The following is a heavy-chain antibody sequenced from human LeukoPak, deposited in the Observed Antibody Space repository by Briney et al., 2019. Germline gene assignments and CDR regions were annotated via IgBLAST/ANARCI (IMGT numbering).Heavy chain of an antibody. D-gene: IGHD3-22*01. CDR2: IYYSGST. V-gene: IGHV4-59*01. J-gene: IGHJ4*02. Sequence: SETLSLTCTVSGGSISSYYWSWIRQPPGKGLEWIGYIYYSGSTNYNPSLKSRVTISVDTSKNQFSLKLGSVTAADTAVYYCARSGDYYDSSGYDFDYWGQGTLVTVSS. CDR3: ARSGDYYDSSGYDFDY. CDR1: GGSISSYY.